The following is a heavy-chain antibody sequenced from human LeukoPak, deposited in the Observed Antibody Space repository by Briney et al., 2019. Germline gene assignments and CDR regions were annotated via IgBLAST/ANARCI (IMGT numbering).Heavy chain of an antibody. CDR1: GGSISSGGYY. CDR3: AREWQGGNWFDP. J-gene: IGHJ5*02. Sequence: PSETLSLTCTVSGGSISSGGYYWSWIRQHPGKGLEWIGYIYYSGSTYYNPSLKSRVTISVDTFMNQFSLKLSSVTAADTAVYYCAREWQGGNWFDPWGQGTLATVSS. D-gene: IGHD5-12*01. CDR2: IYYSGST. V-gene: IGHV4-31*03.